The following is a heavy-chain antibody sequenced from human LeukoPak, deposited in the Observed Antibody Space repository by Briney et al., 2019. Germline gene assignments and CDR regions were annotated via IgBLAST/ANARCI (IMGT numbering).Heavy chain of an antibody. Sequence: SETLSLTCTVSGYSISSGYHWGWIRQPPGKGLEWIGNIYRSGSTYYNPSLRSRVTVSIDASKNQFSLKVSSVTAADTAVYYCARGTWTVTDRYFDLWGRGTLLTVSS. CDR2: IYRSGST. CDR3: ARGTWTVTDRYFDL. V-gene: IGHV4-38-2*02. J-gene: IGHJ2*01. D-gene: IGHD2-21*02. CDR1: GYSISSGYH.